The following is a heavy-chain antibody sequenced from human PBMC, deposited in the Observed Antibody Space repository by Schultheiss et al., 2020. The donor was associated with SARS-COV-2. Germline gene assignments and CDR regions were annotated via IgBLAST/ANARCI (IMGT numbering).Heavy chain of an antibody. Sequence: GGSLRLSCTASGFTFSSYAMSWVRQAPGKGLEWVSAISGSGGSTYYADSVKGRFTISRDNSKNTLYLQMNSLRAEDTAVYYCAKGKIYYYYYMDVWGKGTTVTVSS. CDR3: AKGKIYYYYYMDV. CDR1: GFTFSSYA. J-gene: IGHJ6*03. CDR2: ISGSGGST. V-gene: IGHV3-23*01.